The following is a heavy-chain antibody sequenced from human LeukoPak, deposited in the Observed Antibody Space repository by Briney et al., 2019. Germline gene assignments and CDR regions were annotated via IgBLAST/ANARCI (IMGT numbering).Heavy chain of an antibody. D-gene: IGHD2-2*03. Sequence: SETLSLTCAVYGGSFSGYYWSWIRQPPGKGLECIGEINHSGSTNYNPSLKSRVTISVDTSKNQFSLKLSSVTAADTAVYYCARGRWKMDIVVVPAARFDYWGQGTLVTVSS. CDR3: ARGRWKMDIVVVPAARFDY. J-gene: IGHJ4*02. V-gene: IGHV4-34*01. CDR2: INHSGST. CDR1: GGSFSGYY.